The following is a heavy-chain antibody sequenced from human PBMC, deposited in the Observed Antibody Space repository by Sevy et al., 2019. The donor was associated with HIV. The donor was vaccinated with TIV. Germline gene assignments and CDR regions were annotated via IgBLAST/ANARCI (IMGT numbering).Heavy chain of an antibody. Sequence: GGSLRLSCAVSGFTFSSYWMSWVRQAPGKGLEWVANIKQDGSENYYVDSVKGRFTISRDNAKNSLYLQMNSLRAEDTAVYYCESEIVVVPSAPKYYYYYYMDVWGKGTTVTVSS. CDR1: GFTFSSYW. V-gene: IGHV3-7*03. CDR2: IKQDGSEN. D-gene: IGHD2-2*01. J-gene: IGHJ6*03. CDR3: ESEIVVVPSAPKYYYYYYMDV.